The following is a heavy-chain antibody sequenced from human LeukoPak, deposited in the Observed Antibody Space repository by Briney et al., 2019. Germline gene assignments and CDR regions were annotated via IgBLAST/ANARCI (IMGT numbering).Heavy chain of an antibody. CDR3: ARDGHSSGWYLYNWFDP. V-gene: IGHV1-18*01. Sequence: ASVKVSCKASGYTFTSYGISWVRQAPGQGLEWMGWISAYNGNTNYAQKLQGRVTMTTDTSTSTAYMELRSLRSDDTAVYYCARDGHSSGWYLYNWFDPWGQGTLVTVSS. J-gene: IGHJ5*02. CDR2: ISAYNGNT. CDR1: GYTFTSYG. D-gene: IGHD6-19*01.